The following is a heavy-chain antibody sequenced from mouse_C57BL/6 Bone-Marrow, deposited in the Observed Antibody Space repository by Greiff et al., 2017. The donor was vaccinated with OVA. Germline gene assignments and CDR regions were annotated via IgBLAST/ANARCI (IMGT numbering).Heavy chain of an antibody. Sequence: QVQLQQSDAELVKPGASVKISCKVSGYTFTDHAIHWMKQRPEQGLAWIGYIYPRDGSTKYNEKFKGKATLTADKSSSTAYMQLNSLTSEDSAVYFCARGAYGNPGYAMDDWGQGTSVTVSS. CDR3: ARGAYGNPGYAMDD. J-gene: IGHJ4*01. CDR1: GYTFTDHA. D-gene: IGHD2-1*01. CDR2: IYPRDGST. V-gene: IGHV1-78*01.